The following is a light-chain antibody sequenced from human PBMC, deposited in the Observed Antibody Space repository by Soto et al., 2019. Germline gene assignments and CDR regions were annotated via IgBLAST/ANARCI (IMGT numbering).Light chain of an antibody. CDR2: KAS. CDR3: QQYNNWPPMT. J-gene: IGKJ1*01. CDR1: QSISSW. V-gene: IGKV1-5*03. Sequence: DVQMTQSPSTLSASVGDRVTITCRASQSISSWLAWYQQRPGKAPKLLIYKASTLETGVPSRFSGSGSGTEFTLTISSLQSEDFAVYYCQQYNNWPPMTFGQGTKVDIK.